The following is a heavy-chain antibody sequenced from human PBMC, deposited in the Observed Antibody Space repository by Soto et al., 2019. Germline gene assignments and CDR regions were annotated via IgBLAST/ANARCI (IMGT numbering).Heavy chain of an antibody. CDR3: ARDRRYNWNYGFDY. CDR2: IKQDGSEK. CDR1: GFTFSSYW. V-gene: IGHV3-7*03. D-gene: IGHD1-7*01. J-gene: IGHJ4*02. Sequence: EVQLVESGGGLVQPGGSLRLSCAASGFTFSSYWMSWVRQAPGKGLEWVANIKQDGSEKYYVDSVKGRFTISRDNAKNSLYLQMNSLRAEDTAVYYCARDRRYNWNYGFDYWGQGTLVTVSS.